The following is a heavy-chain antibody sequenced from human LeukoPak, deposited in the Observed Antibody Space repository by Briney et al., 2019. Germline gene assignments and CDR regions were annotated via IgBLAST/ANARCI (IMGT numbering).Heavy chain of an antibody. V-gene: IGHV3-23*01. CDR1: GFTFRSHA. J-gene: IGHJ4*02. Sequence: PGGSLRLSCAASGFTFRSHAMSWVSQAPGKGLEWVSAIIGSGGSTYYADSVQGRFTISRDNSKNTLYLQMNSLTAEDTAVYYCAKGTAVADIYFDYWGQGTLVTVSS. CDR2: IIGSGGST. CDR3: AKGTAVADIYFDY. D-gene: IGHD6-19*01.